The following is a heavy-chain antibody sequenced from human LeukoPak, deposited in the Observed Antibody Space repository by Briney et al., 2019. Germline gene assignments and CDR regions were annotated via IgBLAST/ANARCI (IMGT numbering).Heavy chain of an antibody. CDR3: ARAVENYDFWSGYLYYYYGMDV. J-gene: IGHJ6*02. Sequence: ASVKVSCKASGYTFTSYYMHWVRQAPGQGLEWMGIINPSGGSTSYAQKFQGRVTMTRDTSTSTVYMELSSRRSEDTAVYYCARAVENYDFWSGYLYYYYGMDVWGQGTTVTVSS. D-gene: IGHD3-3*01. V-gene: IGHV1-46*01. CDR1: GYTFTSYY. CDR2: INPSGGST.